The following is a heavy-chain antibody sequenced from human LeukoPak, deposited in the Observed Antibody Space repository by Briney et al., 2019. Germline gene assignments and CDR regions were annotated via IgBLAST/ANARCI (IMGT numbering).Heavy chain of an antibody. J-gene: IGHJ6*03. CDR2: MNPNSGNT. V-gene: IGHV1-8*01. CDR1: GYTFTSYD. D-gene: IGHD6-13*01. CDR3: ARDTGYDSSSWPFYYYYYMDV. Sequence: ASVKVSCEASGYTFTSYDINWVRQATGQGLEWMGWMNPNSGNTGYAQKFQGRVTMTRNTSISTAYMELSSLRSEDTAVYYCARDTGYDSSSWPFYYYYYMDVWGKGTTVTVSS.